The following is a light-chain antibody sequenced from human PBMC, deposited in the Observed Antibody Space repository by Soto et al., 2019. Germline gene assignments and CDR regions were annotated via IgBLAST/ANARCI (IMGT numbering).Light chain of an antibody. Sequence: IVLTQSPATLSLSPGERATLSCGASQSVSSSYLAWYQQRPGQAPRLLIYDASTRATGIPDRFSGSGSGTEFTLTISSLQSEDVAVYYCHQYNEWRTFGQGTKVDIK. J-gene: IGKJ1*01. CDR2: DAS. CDR3: HQYNEWRT. V-gene: IGKV3-15*01. CDR1: QSVSSSY.